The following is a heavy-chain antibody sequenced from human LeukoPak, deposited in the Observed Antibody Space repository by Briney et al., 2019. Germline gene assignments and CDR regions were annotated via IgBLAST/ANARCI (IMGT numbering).Heavy chain of an antibody. Sequence: GGPLRLSCAASGFTFSSYSMNWVRQAPGKGLEWVSYISSSSSTIYYADSVKGRFTISRDNAKNSLYLQMNSLRAEDTAIYYCAKPAKMATIYDAFDIWGQGTMVTVSS. CDR2: ISSSSSTI. J-gene: IGHJ3*02. V-gene: IGHV3-48*01. D-gene: IGHD5-24*01. CDR3: AKPAKMATIYDAFDI. CDR1: GFTFSSYS.